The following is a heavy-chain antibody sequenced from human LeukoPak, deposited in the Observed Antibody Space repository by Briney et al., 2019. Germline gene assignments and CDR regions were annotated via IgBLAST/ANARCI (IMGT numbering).Heavy chain of an antibody. V-gene: IGHV4-4*03. CDR1: GASISSTNW. Sequence: PETLSLTCAVSGASISSTNWWSWVRQPPGKGLEWIGEIYHSGSTNYHPSLKSRVTISVDKSKNQFSLRLSSVTAADTAVYYCAMGRGVFDYWGQGTLVTVSS. CDR2: IYHSGST. CDR3: AMGRGVFDY. J-gene: IGHJ4*02. D-gene: IGHD3-10*01.